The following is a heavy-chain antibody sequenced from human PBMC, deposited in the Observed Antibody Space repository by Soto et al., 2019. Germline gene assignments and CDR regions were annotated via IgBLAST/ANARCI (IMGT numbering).Heavy chain of an antibody. CDR3: ARERLYGDYYYYYYYGMDV. J-gene: IGHJ6*02. CDR2: IKQDGSEK. V-gene: IGHV3-7*01. Sequence: PGGSLRLSCAASGFTFSSYWMSWVRQAPGKGLEWVANIKQDGSEKYYVDSVKGRFTISRDNAKNSLYLQMNSLRAEDTAVYYCARERLYGDYYYYYYYGMDVWGQGTTVTVSS. CDR1: GFTFSSYW. D-gene: IGHD4-17*01.